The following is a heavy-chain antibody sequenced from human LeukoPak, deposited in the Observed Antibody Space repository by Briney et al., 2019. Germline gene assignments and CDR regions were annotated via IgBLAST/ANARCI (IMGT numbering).Heavy chain of an antibody. D-gene: IGHD3-10*01. Sequence: SETLSLTCTVSGGSISGYYWSWIRQPPGKGLEWVGYIYYSGSTNYNPSLKSRVTISVDTSKNQFSLKLNSVTAADTAVYYCARLTGMFRGVIYYFDYWGQGTLVSVSS. CDR1: GGSISGYY. V-gene: IGHV4-59*08. CDR2: IYYSGST. CDR3: ARLTGMFRGVIYYFDY. J-gene: IGHJ4*02.